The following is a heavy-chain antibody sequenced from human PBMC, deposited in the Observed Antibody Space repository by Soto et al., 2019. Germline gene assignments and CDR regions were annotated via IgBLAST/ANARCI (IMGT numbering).Heavy chain of an antibody. CDR2: INAGNGNT. V-gene: IGHV1-3*01. CDR1: WYTFTGHG. J-gene: IGHJ4*02. CDR3: ARAVAVPADFDY. D-gene: IGHD6-19*01. Sequence: ASVKVSWKAFWYTFTGHGIHWVRQAPGQRLEWMGWINAGNGNTKYSQKFQGRVTITRDTSASTAFLELSSLRSEDTAVYYCARAVAVPADFDYWGQGTLVTVSS.